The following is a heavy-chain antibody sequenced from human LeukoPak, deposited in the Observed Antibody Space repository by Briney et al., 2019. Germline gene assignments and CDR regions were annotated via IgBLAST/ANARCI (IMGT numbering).Heavy chain of an antibody. CDR2: IYYSGST. V-gene: IGHV4-39*01. Sequence: SETLSLTCTVSGGSISSSSYYRGWIRQPPGKGLEWIGSIYYSGSTYYNPSLKSRVTISVDTSKNPFSLNLSSVTAADTAVYYCASDDSGTYYSNYYFDNWGQGTLVTVSS. CDR1: GGSISSSSYY. CDR3: ASDDSGTYYSNYYFDN. D-gene: IGHD3-10*01. J-gene: IGHJ4*02.